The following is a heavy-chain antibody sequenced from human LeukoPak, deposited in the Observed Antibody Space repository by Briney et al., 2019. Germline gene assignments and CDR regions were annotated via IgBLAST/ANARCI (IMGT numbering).Heavy chain of an antibody. CDR3: ARPRSGYFHSNSYLANPFDN. J-gene: IGHJ4*02. CDR2: ISWDGGDT. Sequence: GGSLRLSCAASGFIFNDYSMHWVRQRPGKGVEWVSLISWDGGDTYYADSVKGRFTISRDNSKNSLYLQMNSLRREDTAFYYCARPRSGYFHSNSYLANPFDNWGQGTLVTVTS. D-gene: IGHD2/OR15-2a*01. V-gene: IGHV3-43*01. CDR1: GFIFNDYS.